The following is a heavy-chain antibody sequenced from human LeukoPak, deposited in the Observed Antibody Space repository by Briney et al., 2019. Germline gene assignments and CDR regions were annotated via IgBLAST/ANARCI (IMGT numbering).Heavy chain of an antibody. CDR1: GFTFSSYS. J-gene: IGHJ4*02. Sequence: PGGSLRLSCAASGFTFSSYSMNWVRQAPGKGLEWVSYISSSSSTIYYADSVKGRFTISRDNAKNSLYLQMNSLRGEDTAVYYCARSWNRYGDYAALALWDYWGQGTLVTVSS. D-gene: IGHD4-17*01. V-gene: IGHV3-48*01. CDR2: ISSSSSTI. CDR3: ARSWNRYGDYAALALWDY.